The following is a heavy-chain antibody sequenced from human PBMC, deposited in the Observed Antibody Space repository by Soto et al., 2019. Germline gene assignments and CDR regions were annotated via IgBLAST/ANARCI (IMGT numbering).Heavy chain of an antibody. CDR3: ARYYDGSGNSDAFDI. D-gene: IGHD3-22*01. Sequence: HPGGSLRLSCAASGFPFSTTDMSWVRQAPGKGLEWVTNIKEDGSDKYYVDSVKGRFAISRDNAKNSLYLEMNSLRADDTAIYYCARYYDGSGNSDAFDIWGQGTMVTVSS. J-gene: IGHJ3*02. CDR1: GFPFSTTD. V-gene: IGHV3-7*03. CDR2: IKEDGSDK.